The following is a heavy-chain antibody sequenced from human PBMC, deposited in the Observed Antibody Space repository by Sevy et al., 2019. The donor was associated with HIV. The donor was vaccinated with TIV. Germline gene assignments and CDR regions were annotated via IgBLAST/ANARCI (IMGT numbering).Heavy chain of an antibody. CDR3: AGENAWGRGYS. D-gene: IGHD1-26*01. CDR2: IYYNDHI. CDR1: GGSITSLY. J-gene: IGHJ4*02. V-gene: IGHV4-59*08. Sequence: SETLSLTCTVSGGSITSLYWNWIRQPPGKGLEWIANIYYNDHINYNPSLKSRVTLSLDTSKNQFSLRLSSVTAAYTAMYYCAGENAWGRGYSWGQGTLVTVSS.